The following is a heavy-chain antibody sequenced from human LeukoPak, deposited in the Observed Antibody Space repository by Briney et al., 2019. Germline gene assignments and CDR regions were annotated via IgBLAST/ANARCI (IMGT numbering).Heavy chain of an antibody. D-gene: IGHD6-13*01. Sequence: ASVKVSCKASGYTFTSYGISWVRQAPGQGLEWMGWISAYNGNTNYAQKLQGRVTMTKDTSTSTAYMQLRSLRADDSAVYYCARDQDSSSWIRSRFDPWGQGTLVTVSS. J-gene: IGHJ5*02. CDR2: ISAYNGNT. CDR3: ARDQDSSSWIRSRFDP. CDR1: GYTFTSYG. V-gene: IGHV1-18*01.